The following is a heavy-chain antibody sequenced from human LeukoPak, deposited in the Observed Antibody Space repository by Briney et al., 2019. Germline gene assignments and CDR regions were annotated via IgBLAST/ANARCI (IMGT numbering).Heavy chain of an antibody. CDR3: ARDLVYGYSYVYGYFDY. V-gene: IGHV3-33*01. CDR1: GFTFSSYG. D-gene: IGHD5-18*01. J-gene: IGHJ4*02. CDR2: IWYDGSNK. Sequence: GGSLRLSCAASGFTFSSYGMHWVRQAPGKGLEWVAVIWYDGSNKYYADSVKGRFTISRDNSKNTLYLQMDSLRAEDTAVYYCARDLVYGYSYVYGYFDYWGQGTLVTVSS.